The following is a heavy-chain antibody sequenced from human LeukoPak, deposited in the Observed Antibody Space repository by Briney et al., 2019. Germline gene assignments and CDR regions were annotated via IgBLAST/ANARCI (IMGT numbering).Heavy chain of an antibody. CDR3: ARVTGYMIEDYFDY. D-gene: IGHD3-22*01. Sequence: SETLSLTCTVSGGSTSSYYWSWIRQPPGKGLEWIGYIYYSGSTNYNPSLKSRVTISVKTSKNQFSLKLSSVTAADTAIYYCARVTGYMIEDYFDYWGQGTLVTVSS. CDR2: IYYSGST. CDR1: GGSTSSYY. J-gene: IGHJ4*02. V-gene: IGHV4-59*01.